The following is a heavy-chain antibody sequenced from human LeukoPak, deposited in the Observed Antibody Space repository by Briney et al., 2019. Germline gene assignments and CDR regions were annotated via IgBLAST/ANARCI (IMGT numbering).Heavy chain of an antibody. CDR3: AAGRVEMATVSYYYGMDV. J-gene: IGHJ6*02. CDR2: ISGDGGSS. V-gene: IGHV3-43*02. D-gene: IGHD5-24*01. Sequence: PGGSLRLSCAASGFTFDDYAMHWGRQAPGKGLEWVSLISGDGGSSYYPDSVKGRFTISRDNSKNSLYLQMNSLRTEDTALYYCAAGRVEMATVSYYYGMDVWGQGTTVTVSS. CDR1: GFTFDDYA.